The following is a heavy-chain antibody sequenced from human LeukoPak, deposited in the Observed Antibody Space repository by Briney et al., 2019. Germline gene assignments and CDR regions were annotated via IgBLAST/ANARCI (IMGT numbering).Heavy chain of an antibody. CDR1: GGSFSGYY. V-gene: IGHV4-34*01. CDR3: AREPIVVVPAATPGGVDY. J-gene: IGHJ4*02. D-gene: IGHD2-2*01. Sequence: PSETLSLTCAVYGGSFSGYYWSWIRQPPGKGLEWIGEINHSGSTNYNPSLKSRVTISVDTSKNQFSLKLSSVTAADTAVYYCAREPIVVVPAATPGGVDYWGQGTLVTVSS. CDR2: INHSGST.